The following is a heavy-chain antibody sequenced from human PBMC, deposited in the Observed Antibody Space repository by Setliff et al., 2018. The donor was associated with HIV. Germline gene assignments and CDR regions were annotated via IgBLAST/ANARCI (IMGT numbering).Heavy chain of an antibody. V-gene: IGHV3-30*04. CDR3: VKGGMTNAAFNI. Sequence: GGSLRLSCAASGFTFDDYAMHWVRQAPGKGLEWVTYIEYDESNKRYADNVKGRFTISRDNSKNTLYLQMNSLRLEDTALYYCVKGGMTNAAFNIWGPGTMVTVS. D-gene: IGHD3-16*01. CDR1: GFTFDDYA. CDR2: IEYDESNK. J-gene: IGHJ3*02.